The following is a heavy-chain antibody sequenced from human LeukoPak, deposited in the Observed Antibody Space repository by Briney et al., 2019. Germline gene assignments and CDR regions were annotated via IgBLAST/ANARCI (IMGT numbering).Heavy chain of an antibody. Sequence: ASVKVSCKASGYTFTGYYMHWVRQAPGQGLEWMGWINPNSGGTNYAQKFQGRVTMTRDTSISTAYMELSRLRSDDTAAYYCARTTWVGARPVGTDYWGQGTLVTVSS. CDR2: INPNSGGT. CDR1: GYTFTGYY. V-gene: IGHV1-2*02. J-gene: IGHJ4*02. CDR3: ARTTWVGARPVGTDY. D-gene: IGHD1-26*01.